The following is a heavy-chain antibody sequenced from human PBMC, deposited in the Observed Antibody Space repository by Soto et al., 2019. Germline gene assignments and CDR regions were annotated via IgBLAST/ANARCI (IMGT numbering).Heavy chain of an antibody. J-gene: IGHJ4*02. V-gene: IGHV3-49*04. Sequence: GGSLRLSCAASGFTFSSYAMHWVCQAPGKGLEWVGFIRSKAYGGTAEYAASVKGRFTISRDDSKSIAYLQMNSLKTEDTAVYYCTRSPIPDYWGQGTLVTVS. CDR2: IRSKAYGGTA. CDR1: GFTFSSYA. CDR3: TRSPIPDY.